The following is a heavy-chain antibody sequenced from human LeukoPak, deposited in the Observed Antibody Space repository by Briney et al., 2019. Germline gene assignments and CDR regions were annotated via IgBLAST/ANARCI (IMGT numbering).Heavy chain of an antibody. J-gene: IGHJ4*02. CDR3: ARGPDPRSFFYYYDSSGYRH. Sequence: SETLSLTCTVSGGSISSRSYYWSWIRQPPGKGLEWIGEINHSGSTNYNPSLKSRVTISVDTSKNQFSLKLSSVTAADTAVYYCARGPDPRSFFYYYDSSGYRHWGQGTLVTVSS. D-gene: IGHD3-22*01. CDR1: GGSISSRSYY. V-gene: IGHV4-39*07. CDR2: INHSGST.